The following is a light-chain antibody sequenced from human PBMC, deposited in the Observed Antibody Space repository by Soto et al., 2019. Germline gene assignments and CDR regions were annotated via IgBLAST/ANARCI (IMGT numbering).Light chain of an antibody. J-gene: IGLJ1*01. CDR1: SSDVGGYNY. V-gene: IGLV2-14*03. CDR2: DVN. CDR3: TSYPSSNSLYV. Sequence: QSALTQPASVSGSPGQSITISCTGTSSDVGGYNYVSWYQQLPGKAPKLIIYDVNNRPSGVSNRFSASKSANAASLTISGLQAEDEADYYCTSYPSSNSLYVFGTGIKLTVL.